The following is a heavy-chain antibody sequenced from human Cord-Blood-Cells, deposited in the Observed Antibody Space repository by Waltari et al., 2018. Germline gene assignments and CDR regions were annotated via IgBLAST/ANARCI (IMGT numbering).Heavy chain of an antibody. Sequence: QVQLVQSGAEVKKPGASVKVSCKASGSTFTSYYMHWVRQAPGQGLEWMGIINPGGGSKSYSQKFQGRVTMTRDTSTSTVYMELSSLRSEDTAVDYCARDRTIFGVVNNWFDPWGQGTLVTVSS. D-gene: IGHD3-3*01. CDR1: GSTFTSYY. V-gene: IGHV1-46*01. CDR3: ARDRTIFGVVNNWFDP. CDR2: INPGGGSK. J-gene: IGHJ5*02.